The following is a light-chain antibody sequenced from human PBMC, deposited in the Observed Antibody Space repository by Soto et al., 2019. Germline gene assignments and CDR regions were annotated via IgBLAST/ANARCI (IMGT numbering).Light chain of an antibody. CDR1: QSSLYSSNNKNY. CDR2: WAS. CDR3: QQYYSSPTWK. Sequence: DIVMTQSPDSLALSLGERATINCKSSQSSLYSSNNKNYLAWYQQKPGQPPKLLIYWASTRESGVPDRFSGSGSETDFTLTISSLQAEDVAVYYCQQYYSSPTWKCGQGTKGDIK. J-gene: IGKJ1*01. V-gene: IGKV4-1*01.